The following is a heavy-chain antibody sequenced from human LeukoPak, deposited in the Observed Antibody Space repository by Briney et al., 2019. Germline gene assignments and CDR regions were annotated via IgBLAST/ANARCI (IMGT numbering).Heavy chain of an antibody. CDR2: IKQDGSEK. V-gene: IGHV3-7*03. CDR1: GFTFSNYW. J-gene: IGHJ4*02. Sequence: GGSLRLSCAASGFTFSNYWLTWVRQAPGQGLEWVANIKQDGSEKHYVDSVKGRFTISRDNAKHSLYLQMNSLRAEDTAVYYCAKERAGYTNPYYFDYWGQGTLVTVSS. CDR3: AKERAGYTNPYYFDY. D-gene: IGHD3-16*02.